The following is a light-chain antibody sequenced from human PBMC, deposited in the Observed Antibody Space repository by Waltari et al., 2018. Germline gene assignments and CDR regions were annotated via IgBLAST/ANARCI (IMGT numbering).Light chain of an antibody. CDR3: QSADRSGAYKV. CDR2: KDN. J-gene: IGLJ1*01. CDR1: ALPGQY. Sequence: SYELTQPPSLLLSPVQTATITSSGDALPGQYAYWYQQKPDQAPLLVIYKDNQRPSGIPGRFSGSTSWTIVILTISGVQAEDVAYYYCQSADRSGAYKVFGTGTKVSVL. V-gene: IGLV3-25*03.